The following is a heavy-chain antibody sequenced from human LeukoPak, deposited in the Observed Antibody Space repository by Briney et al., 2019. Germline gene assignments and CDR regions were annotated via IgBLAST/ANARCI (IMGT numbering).Heavy chain of an antibody. D-gene: IGHD3-22*01. V-gene: IGHV2-70*04. J-gene: IGHJ4*02. CDR3: ARTPFYYYDSSGYYYYDY. CDR1: GFSLSTSGMR. CDR2: IDWDDDK. Sequence: SGPTLVNPTQTLTLTRTFSGFSLSTSGMRVSWIRQPPGKALEWLARIDWDDDKFYSTSLKTRPTISKDTSKNQVVLTMTNMDPVDTATYYCARTPFYYYDSSGYYYYDYWGQGTLVTVSS.